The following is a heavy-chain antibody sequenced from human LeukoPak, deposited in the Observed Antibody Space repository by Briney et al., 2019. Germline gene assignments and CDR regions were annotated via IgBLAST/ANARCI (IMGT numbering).Heavy chain of an antibody. CDR2: IHNSGRT. V-gene: IGHV4-61*08. Sequence: SETLSLTCTVSGGSISSGGYYWSWIRQHPGKGLEWIGYIHNSGRTNYNPSLKSRVTGFVDTSKNQVSLRLSSVTAAGTAVYYCARHGTISSESYFDYWGQGALVTVSS. CDR3: ARHGTISSESYFDY. CDR1: GGSISSGGYY. J-gene: IGHJ4*02. D-gene: IGHD1-14*01.